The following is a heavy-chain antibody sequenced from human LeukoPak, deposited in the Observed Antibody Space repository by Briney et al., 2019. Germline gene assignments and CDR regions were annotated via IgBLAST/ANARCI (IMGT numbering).Heavy chain of an antibody. CDR3: ANRVGLRYYYFDY. V-gene: IGHV3-23*01. Sequence: GGSLRLSCTASGFAMSWVRQAPGRGLEWVASIRGRGDDRTYYADSVKGRFIISRDHFKNTLYLQMDSLRAEDSAVYYCANRVGLRYYYFDYWGQGTLVTVSS. J-gene: IGHJ4*02. D-gene: IGHD4-17*01. CDR2: IRGRGDDRT. CDR1: GFA.